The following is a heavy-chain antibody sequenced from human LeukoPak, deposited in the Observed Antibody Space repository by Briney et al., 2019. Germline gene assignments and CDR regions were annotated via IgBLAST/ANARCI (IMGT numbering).Heavy chain of an antibody. CDR3: ARHGTISSESYFDY. J-gene: IGHJ4*02. CDR1: GGSISSFY. CDR2: IHNSGRT. D-gene: IGHD1-14*01. Sequence: SETLSLTCSVSGGSISSFYWSWIQQSPGKGLEWIGYIHNSGRTNYNPSLKSRVTGFVDTSKNQVSLRLSSVTAADTAVYYCARHGTISSESYFDYWGQGALVTVSS. V-gene: IGHV4-59*08.